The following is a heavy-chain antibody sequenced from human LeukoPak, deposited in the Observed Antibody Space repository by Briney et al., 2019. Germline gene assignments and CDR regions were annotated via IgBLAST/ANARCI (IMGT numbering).Heavy chain of an antibody. CDR1: GFTFSSYG. CDR3: ANGRGRNCSSTSCQDAFDI. D-gene: IGHD2-2*01. V-gene: IGHV3-30*02. J-gene: IGHJ3*02. Sequence: GGSLRLSCAASGFTFSSYGMHWVRQAPGKGLEWVAFIRYDGSNKYYADSVKGRFTISRDNSKNTLYLQMNSLRAEDTAVYYCANGRGRNCSSTSCQDAFDIWGQGTMVTVSS. CDR2: IRYDGSNK.